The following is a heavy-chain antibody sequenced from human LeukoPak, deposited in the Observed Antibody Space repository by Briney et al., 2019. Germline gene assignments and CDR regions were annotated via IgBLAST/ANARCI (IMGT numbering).Heavy chain of an antibody. D-gene: IGHD3-10*01. J-gene: IGHJ5*02. CDR1: GGSISSGGYS. Sequence: PSETLSLTCAVSGGSISSGGYSWSWIRQPPGKGLEWIGYIYYSGSTYYNPSLKSRVTISVDTSKNQFSLKLSSVTAADTAVYYCARDVPMVRGVRSFDPWGQGTLVTVSS. CDR2: IYYSGST. V-gene: IGHV4-30-4*07. CDR3: ARDVPMVRGVRSFDP.